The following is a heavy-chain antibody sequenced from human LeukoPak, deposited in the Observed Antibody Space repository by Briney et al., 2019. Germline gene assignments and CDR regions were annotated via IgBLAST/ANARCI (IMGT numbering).Heavy chain of an antibody. J-gene: IGHJ4*02. Sequence: GGSLRLSCEASGFTFGSHAMSWVRQAPGKGLEWVAGIFGSGGSPHYADPVKGRFTISRDNSRNTVYLQINSLRAEDTAVYYCGKTTVGYSSGQKPAWPVDYWGQGTLVTVSS. D-gene: IGHD5-18*01. V-gene: IGHV3-23*01. CDR3: GKTTVGYSSGQKPAWPVDY. CDR2: IFGSGGSP. CDR1: GFTFGSHA.